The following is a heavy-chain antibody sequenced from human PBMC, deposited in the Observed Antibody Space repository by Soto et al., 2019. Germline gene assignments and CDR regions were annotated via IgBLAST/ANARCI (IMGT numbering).Heavy chain of an antibody. CDR1: GGPFSSYA. V-gene: IGHV1-69*13. CDR3: ARGEGRPPFDY. J-gene: IGHJ4*02. Sequence: GGSVKVSFKASGGPFSSYAISLVRQAPGQGLEWMGGIIPIFGTANYAQKFQGRVTITADESTSTAYMELSSLRSEDTAVYYCARGEGRPPFDYWGQGTMVTVSS. CDR2: IIPIFGTA.